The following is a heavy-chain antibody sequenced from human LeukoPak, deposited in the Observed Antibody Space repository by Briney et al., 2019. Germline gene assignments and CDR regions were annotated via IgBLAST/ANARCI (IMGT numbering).Heavy chain of an antibody. CDR2: ISAYNGNT. J-gene: IGHJ3*02. CDR1: GYTFTSYG. CDR3: ARDRPPMVRGVNDAFDI. Sequence: ASVKVSCKASGYTFTSYGISWVRQAPGQGLEWMGWISAYNGNTNYAQKLQGRVTMTTNTSTSTAYMELRSLRSDDTAVYYCARDRPPMVRGVNDAFDIWGQGTMVTVSS. V-gene: IGHV1-18*01. D-gene: IGHD3-10*01.